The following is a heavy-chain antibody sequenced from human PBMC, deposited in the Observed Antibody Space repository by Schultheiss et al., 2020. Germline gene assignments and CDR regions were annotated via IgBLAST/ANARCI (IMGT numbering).Heavy chain of an antibody. D-gene: IGHD2-2*01. CDR2: IYWDDDK. CDR1: GFSLTTSGVG. Sequence: SGPTLVKPTQTLTLTCTLSGFSLTTSGVGVGWIRQPPGKALEWLAIIYWDDDKFYSTSLKTRLTITKDTSKNQVVLTMTNMDPVDTATYYCARISSNRPYYYGMDVWGQGTTVTVSS. CDR3: ARISSNRPYYYGMDV. V-gene: IGHV2-5*02. J-gene: IGHJ6*02.